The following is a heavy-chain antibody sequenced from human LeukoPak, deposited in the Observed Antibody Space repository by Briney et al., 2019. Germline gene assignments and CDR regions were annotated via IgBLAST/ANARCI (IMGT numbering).Heavy chain of an antibody. CDR1: GFIFSDYY. D-gene: IGHD6-13*01. V-gene: IGHV3-11*06. J-gene: IGHJ4*02. CDR2: ISSDSSYT. Sequence: GGSLRLSCAASGFIFSDYYMTWIRQAPGKGLDWISYISSDSSYTRYADSVKGRFTVSRDNAKNSLYLQMNSLRTEDTAVYYCARLHSTAAAGTYDYWGQGTLVTVSS. CDR3: ARLHSTAAAGTYDY.